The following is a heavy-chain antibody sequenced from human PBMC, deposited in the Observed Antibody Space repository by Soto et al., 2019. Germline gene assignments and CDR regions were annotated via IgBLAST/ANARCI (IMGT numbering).Heavy chain of an antibody. CDR1: GYTFTGYY. Sequence: GASVKVSCKASGYTFTGYYMHWVRQAPGQGRGWMGWINPNRGGTNYAQKFQGWVTMTSDTSISTAYMELSRLRSDDTAVYYCARGLVGVGDWFDPWGQGTLVTVSS. CDR2: INPNRGGT. J-gene: IGHJ5*02. CDR3: ARGLVGVGDWFDP. V-gene: IGHV1-2*04. D-gene: IGHD6-19*01.